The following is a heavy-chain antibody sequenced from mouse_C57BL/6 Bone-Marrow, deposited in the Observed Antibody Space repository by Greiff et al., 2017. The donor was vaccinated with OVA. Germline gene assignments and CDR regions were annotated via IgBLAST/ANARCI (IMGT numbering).Heavy chain of an antibody. J-gene: IGHJ3*01. CDR2: IDPNSGGT. CDR1: GYTFTSYW. Sequence: QVKLQQPGAELVKPGASVKLSCKASGYTFTSYWMHWVKQRPGRGLEWIGRIDPNSGGTKYYEKFKSMATMTVDKPSSTAYMQLSSLTSEGSAVEYCAKRWDRVPFAYWGQGTRVTVSA. D-gene: IGHD3-3*01. V-gene: IGHV1-72*01. CDR3: AKRWDRVPFAY.